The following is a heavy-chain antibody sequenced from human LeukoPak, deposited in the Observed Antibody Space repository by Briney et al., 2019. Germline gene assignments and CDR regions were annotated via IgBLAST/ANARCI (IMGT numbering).Heavy chain of an antibody. V-gene: IGHV3-21*01. CDR3: ARDLDSSGYYYSYYYYYMDV. Sequence: PGGSLRLSCAASGFTFSSYSMNWVRQAPGKGLEWVSSISSSSSYIYYADSVKGRFTISRDNAKNSLYLQMNSLRAEDTAVYYCARDLDSSGYYYSYYYYYMDVWGKGTTVTVSS. J-gene: IGHJ6*03. CDR1: GFTFSSYS. CDR2: ISSSSSYI. D-gene: IGHD3-22*01.